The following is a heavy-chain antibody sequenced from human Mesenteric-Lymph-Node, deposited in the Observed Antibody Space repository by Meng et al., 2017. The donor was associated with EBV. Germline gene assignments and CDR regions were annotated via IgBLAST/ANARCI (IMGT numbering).Heavy chain of an antibody. J-gene: IGHJ4*02. CDR1: GYTLTSYD. CDR3: ARGPKYCSGGSCYSGPFDY. D-gene: IGHD2-15*01. Sequence: QVQLVQSGAEVKKPGASVKVSCKASGYTLTSYDINWVRQATGQGLQWMGWMNPNSGNTGYAQKFQGRVTMTRNTSISTAYMELSSLRSEDTAVYYCARGPKYCSGGSCYSGPFDYWGQGTLVTVSS. CDR2: MNPNSGNT. V-gene: IGHV1-8*01.